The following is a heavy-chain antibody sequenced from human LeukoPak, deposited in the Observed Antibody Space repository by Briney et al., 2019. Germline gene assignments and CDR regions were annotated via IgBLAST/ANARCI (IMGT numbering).Heavy chain of an antibody. Sequence: SETLSLTCTVSGASINSYYWSWIRQPPGKGLEWIGYIYYSGSTNYNPSLKSRVTISVDTSKNQFSLKLSSVTAADTAVYYCAREVAVAGIAASPDYWGQGTLVTVSS. J-gene: IGHJ4*02. CDR2: IYYSGST. CDR1: GASINSYY. CDR3: AREVAVAGIAASPDY. D-gene: IGHD6-13*01. V-gene: IGHV4-59*12.